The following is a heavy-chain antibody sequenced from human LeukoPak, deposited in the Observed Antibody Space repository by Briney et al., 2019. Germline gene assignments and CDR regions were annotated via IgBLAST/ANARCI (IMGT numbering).Heavy chain of an antibody. J-gene: IGHJ4*02. V-gene: IGHV3-7*01. CDR1: GFIFSSYW. D-gene: IGHD1-26*01. CDR2: IKEDGREK. Sequence: GGSLRLSCATSGFIFSSYWMSWFRQAPGKGLEWVANIKEDGREKKYVDSVKGRFTISRDNTKNSLYLQMNRLRAEDTAVYFCARRGGSYYADDYWGQGTLVTVSS. CDR3: ARRGGSYYADDY.